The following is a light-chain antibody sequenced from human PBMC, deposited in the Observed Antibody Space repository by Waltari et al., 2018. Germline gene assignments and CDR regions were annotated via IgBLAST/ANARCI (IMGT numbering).Light chain of an antibody. CDR3: QQDHTYPWT. CDR2: AAS. J-gene: IGKJ1*01. Sequence: DIQMTQSPSTLPASVGDRVTVTCRARQNIGNRFAWYQHKPGKAPNLLIYAASSLEGGAPSRVSGSGSGTGFTLTISSLQPDDFATYYCQQDHTYPWTFGQGTTVEVK. V-gene: IGKV1-5*03. CDR1: QNIGNR.